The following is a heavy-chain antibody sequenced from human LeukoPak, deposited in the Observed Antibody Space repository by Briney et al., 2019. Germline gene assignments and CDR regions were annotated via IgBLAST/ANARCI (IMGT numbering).Heavy chain of an antibody. CDR2: ISSSGSTI. J-gene: IGHJ4*02. Sequence: GGSLRLSCTASEFTLGSYWMTWVRQAPGKGLEWVSYISSSGSTIYYADSVKGRFTISRDNAKNSLYLQMNSLRAEDTAVYYCARDLLQYPTTVYWGQGTLVTVSS. CDR1: EFTLGSYW. D-gene: IGHD4-4*01. V-gene: IGHV3-11*01. CDR3: ARDLLQYPTTVY.